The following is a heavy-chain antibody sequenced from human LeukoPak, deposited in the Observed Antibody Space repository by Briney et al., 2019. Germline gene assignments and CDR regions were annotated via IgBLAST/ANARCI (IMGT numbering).Heavy chain of an antibody. Sequence: PSETLSLTCTVSGGSISSSSYYWGWIRQPPGKGLEWIGSIYYSGSTYYNPSLKSRVTISVDTFKNQFSLKLSSVTAADTAVYYCARDGYRYCSSTSCQRGFDYWGQGTLVTVSS. V-gene: IGHV4-39*07. CDR1: GGSISSSSYY. J-gene: IGHJ4*02. D-gene: IGHD2-2*01. CDR2: IYYSGST. CDR3: ARDGYRYCSSTSCQRGFDY.